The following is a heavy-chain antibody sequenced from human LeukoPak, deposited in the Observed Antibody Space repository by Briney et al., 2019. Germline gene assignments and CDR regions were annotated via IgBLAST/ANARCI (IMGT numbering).Heavy chain of an antibody. V-gene: IGHV3-7*01. J-gene: IGHJ4*02. CDR1: GFTFSNAW. Sequence: PGGSLRLSCAASGFTFSNAWMSWVRQAPGKGLEWVANIKQDGSEKYYVDSVKGRFTISRDNAKNSLYLQMNSLRAEDTAVYYCARVRRGYDSWGQGTLVTVSS. CDR2: IKQDGSEK. D-gene: IGHD5-12*01. CDR3: ARVRRGYDS.